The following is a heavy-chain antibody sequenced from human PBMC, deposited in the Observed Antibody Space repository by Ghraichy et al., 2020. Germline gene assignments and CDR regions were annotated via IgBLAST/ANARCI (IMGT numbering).Heavy chain of an antibody. V-gene: IGHV3-23*01. CDR3: TKGWGDY. CDR1: GFSFSNYD. J-gene: IGHJ4*02. CDR2: LSANAYRT. Sequence: GESLNISCAASGFSFSNYDMSWVRQAPGKGLEWISGLSANAYRTNYADSVKGRFTISRDNSKSTLYLQMSSLRADDTAVYYCTKGWGDYWGQGTLLTVSS. D-gene: IGHD3-16*01.